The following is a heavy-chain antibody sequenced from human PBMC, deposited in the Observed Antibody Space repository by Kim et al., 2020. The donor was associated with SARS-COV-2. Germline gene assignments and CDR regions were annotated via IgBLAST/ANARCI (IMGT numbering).Heavy chain of an antibody. J-gene: IGHJ6*02. CDR3: ARDREQQLVGDYGMDV. D-gene: IGHD6-13*01. Sequence: DSVEGRFTSSRDNSKNTLYLQMNSLRAEDTAVYFCARDREQQLVGDYGMDVWGQGTTVTVSS. V-gene: IGHV3-23*01.